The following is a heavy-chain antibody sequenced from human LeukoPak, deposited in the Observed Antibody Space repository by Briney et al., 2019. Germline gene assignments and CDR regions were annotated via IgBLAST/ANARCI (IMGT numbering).Heavy chain of an antibody. CDR2: IYHSGST. J-gene: IGHJ4*02. CDR3: ATNPVYGSGSSFDY. D-gene: IGHD3-10*01. Sequence: SETLSLTCAVSGGSISSGGYSWRWIRQPPGKGLEWIGYIYHSGSTYYNSSLKSRVTISVDRPKDQSSLILYSVTAADTAVYYCATNPVYGSGSSFDYWGQGTLVTVSS. CDR1: GGSISSGGYS. V-gene: IGHV4-30-2*01.